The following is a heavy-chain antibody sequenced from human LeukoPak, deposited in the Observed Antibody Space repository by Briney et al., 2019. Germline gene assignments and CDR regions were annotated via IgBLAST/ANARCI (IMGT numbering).Heavy chain of an antibody. CDR1: GFTFSSFG. V-gene: IGHV3-33*01. CDR3: ARETDYYGMDV. D-gene: IGHD1-14*01. J-gene: IGHJ6*02. CDR2: IWYDGTNK. Sequence: GRSLRLSCAASGFTFSSFGMHWARQAPGKGLEWVAVIWYDGTNKYYADSVKGRFTISRDNSKNTLYLQMNSLRAEDTAVYYCARETDYYGMDVWGQGTTVTVSS.